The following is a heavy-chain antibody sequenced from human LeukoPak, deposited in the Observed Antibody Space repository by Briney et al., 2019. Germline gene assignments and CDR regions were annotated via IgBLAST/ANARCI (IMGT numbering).Heavy chain of an antibody. CDR1: GYTLTELS. D-gene: IGHD3-10*01. CDR2: FGPEDGET. CDR3: ARGPVGSGSYYTLYYYYYYMDV. J-gene: IGHJ6*03. Sequence: ASVKVSCKVSGYTLTELSMHWVRQAPGKGLEWMGGFGPEDGETIYAQKFQGRVTMTEDTFTDTAYMELSSLGSGDTAVYYCARGPVGSGSYYTLYYYYYYMDVWGKGTTVTISS. V-gene: IGHV1-24*01.